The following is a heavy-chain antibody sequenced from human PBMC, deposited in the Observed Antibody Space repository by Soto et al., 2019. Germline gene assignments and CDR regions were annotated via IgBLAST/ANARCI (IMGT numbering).Heavy chain of an antibody. D-gene: IGHD6-6*01. CDR3: ARHSGAWDSTSPFKY. V-gene: IGHV5-51*01. J-gene: IGHJ4*02. CDR1: GYTFSNHW. CDR2: IFPSDSDT. Sequence: PGESLKISCKGSGYTFSNHWIGCVRQMPGKGLEWFGIIFPSDSDTKYSPSSQGQVTISADKSISTAFLQWSSLKASDTAIYYCARHSGAWDSTSPFKYWGEGTQVTVSS.